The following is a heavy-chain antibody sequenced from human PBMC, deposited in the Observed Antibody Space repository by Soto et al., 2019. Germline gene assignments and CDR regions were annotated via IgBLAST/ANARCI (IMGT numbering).Heavy chain of an antibody. CDR2: ISGSGGST. V-gene: IGHV3-23*01. D-gene: IGHD3-9*01. J-gene: IGHJ4*02. Sequence: EVQLLESGGGLVQPGGSLRLSCAASGFTFSSYAMNWVRQAPGKGLEWVSAISGSGGSTYYADSVKGRFTISRDNSKNTLYLQMNSLRAEDTAVYYCALLRYFDWLLGGDDWGQGTLVTVSS. CDR3: ALLRYFDWLLGGDD. CDR1: GFTFSSYA.